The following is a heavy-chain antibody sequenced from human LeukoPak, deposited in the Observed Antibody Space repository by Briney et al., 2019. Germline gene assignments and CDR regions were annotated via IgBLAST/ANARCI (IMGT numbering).Heavy chain of an antibody. D-gene: IGHD1-14*01. CDR1: GFTFSSYW. V-gene: IGHV3-7*03. CDR3: AKGTGKSTLNWFDP. J-gene: IGHJ5*02. CDR2: IKQDGSEK. Sequence: GGSLRLSCAASGFTFSSYWMSWVRQAPGKGLEWVANIKQDGSEKYYVDSVKGRFTISRDNSKHSLYLQMNSLRTEDTALYYCAKGTGKSTLNWFDPWGQGTLVTVSS.